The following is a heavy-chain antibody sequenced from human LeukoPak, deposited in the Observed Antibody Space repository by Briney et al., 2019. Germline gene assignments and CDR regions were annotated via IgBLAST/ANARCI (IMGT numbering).Heavy chain of an antibody. CDR2: INHSGST. J-gene: IGHJ4*02. CDR1: GGSFSGYY. V-gene: IGHV4-34*01. D-gene: IGHD4-17*01. Sequence: SETLSLTCAVYGGSFSGYYWIWIRQPPGKGLEWIGEINHSGSTNYNPSLKSRVTISVDTSKNQFSLKLSSVTAADTAVYYCARPDGDYVVDYWGQGTLVTVSS. CDR3: ARPDGDYVVDY.